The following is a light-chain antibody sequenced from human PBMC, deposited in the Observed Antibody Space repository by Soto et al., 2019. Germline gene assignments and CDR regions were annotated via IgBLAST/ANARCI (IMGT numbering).Light chain of an antibody. V-gene: IGKV3-15*01. Sequence: EIVFTQSPATLSVSPGERATLSCRASQTVSRNLAWYQQKPGQAPRLLIYGASTRATGIPARFSGSGSGTEFTLTISSLQSEDFAVYYCQQYNNWPCTFGQGTRLEIK. CDR1: QTVSRN. CDR2: GAS. CDR3: QQYNNWPCT. J-gene: IGKJ5*01.